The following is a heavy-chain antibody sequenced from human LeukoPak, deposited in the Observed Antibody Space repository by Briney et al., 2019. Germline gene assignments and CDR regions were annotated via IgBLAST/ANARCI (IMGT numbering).Heavy chain of an antibody. V-gene: IGHV3-23*01. J-gene: IGHJ6*02. CDR1: GFTFSSDA. Sequence: GGSLRLSCAASGFTFSSDAMSWVRQAPGKGLEWVSGISGSGDSTYYADSVKGRFTISRDNSKNTLYLQMNSLRAEDTAVYYCAKVVEECSSTSCRYIRGGYYYYGMDVWGQGTTVTVSS. D-gene: IGHD2-2*01. CDR3: AKVVEECSSTSCRYIRGGYYYYGMDV. CDR2: ISGSGDST.